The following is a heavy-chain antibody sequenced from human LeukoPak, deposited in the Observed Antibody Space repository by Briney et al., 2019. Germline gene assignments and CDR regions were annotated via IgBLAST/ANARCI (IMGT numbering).Heavy chain of an antibody. D-gene: IGHD1-26*01. CDR3: ARRGGSYNDY. Sequence: GGSLRLSCAASGFTFGVYAMTWVRQAPGKGLEWVSTIGGVETNTYYADSVKGRFTISRDNAKNTLYLQMSSLRAEDTAVYYCARRGGSYNDYWGQGTLVTVSS. CDR2: IGGVETNT. V-gene: IGHV3-23*01. CDR1: GFTFGVYA. J-gene: IGHJ4*02.